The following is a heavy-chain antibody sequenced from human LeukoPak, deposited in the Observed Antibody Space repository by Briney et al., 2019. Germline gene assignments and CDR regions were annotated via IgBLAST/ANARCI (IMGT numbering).Heavy chain of an antibody. CDR3: ARDSSGWSNWYFDL. D-gene: IGHD6-19*01. V-gene: IGHV4-4*08. CDR1: GGSITGYY. J-gene: IGHJ2*01. Sequence: PLETLSLTCSVSGGSITGYYWNWIRHPPGKGLEWIGYMFPSGSTNYNPSLKSRVTISEDTSKNQVSLKLTSVTAADTAVYYCARDSSGWSNWYFDLWGRGTLVTVSS. CDR2: MFPSGST.